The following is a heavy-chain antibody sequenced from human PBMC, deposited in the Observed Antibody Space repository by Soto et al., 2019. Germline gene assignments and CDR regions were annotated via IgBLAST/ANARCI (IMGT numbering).Heavy chain of an antibody. CDR2: ISAYNGNT. Sequence: GASVKVSCQASGYTFTSYGISWVRQAPGQGLEWMGWISAYNGNTDYAQKLQGRVTMTTDTSTSTAYMELRSLRSDDTAVYYCASHRRENYYYYYMDVWGKGTTVTVSS. V-gene: IGHV1-18*01. CDR1: GYTFTSYG. J-gene: IGHJ6*03. CDR3: ASHRRENYYYYYMDV.